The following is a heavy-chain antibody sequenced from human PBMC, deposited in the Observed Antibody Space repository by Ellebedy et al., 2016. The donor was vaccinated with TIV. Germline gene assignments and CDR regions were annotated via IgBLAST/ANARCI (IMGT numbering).Heavy chain of an antibody. CDR2: ISYDGRNK. D-gene: IGHD5-18*01. CDR1: GFTFSSYA. CDR3: ARDRGGTAMVPWYYYGLDV. J-gene: IGHJ6*02. V-gene: IGHV3-30*03. Sequence: PGGSLRLSCAASGFTFSSYAMHWVRQAPGKGLQWVAVISYDGRNKNYADSVKGRFTISRDKSKNTLYLQMNSLRPEDTGVYYCARDRGGTAMVPWYYYGLDVWGQGTTVTVSS.